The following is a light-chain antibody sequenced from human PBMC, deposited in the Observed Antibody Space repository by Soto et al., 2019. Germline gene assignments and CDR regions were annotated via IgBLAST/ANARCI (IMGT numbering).Light chain of an antibody. CDR2: STN. V-gene: IGLV8-61*01. CDR3: VLYMGSGIWV. CDR1: SGSVSTGYY. J-gene: IGLJ3*02. Sequence: QTVVTQEPSFSVSPGGTVTLTCGLSSGSVSTGYYPSWYQQTPGQAPRTLIYSTNTRSSGVPDRFSGSILGNKAALTITGAQAEDESDYYCVLYMGSGIWVFGGGTKVTVL.